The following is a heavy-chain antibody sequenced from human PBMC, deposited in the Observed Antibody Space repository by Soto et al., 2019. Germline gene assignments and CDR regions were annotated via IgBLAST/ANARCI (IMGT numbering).Heavy chain of an antibody. J-gene: IGHJ6*02. CDR3: ARDLGAYSSSGRYYYGMDV. CDR2: ISYDGSNK. V-gene: IGHV3-30-3*01. CDR1: GFTFSSYA. D-gene: IGHD6-13*01. Sequence: QVQLVESGGGVVQPGRSLRLSCAASGFTFSSYAMHWVRQAPGKGLQWVAVISYDGSNKYYADSVKGRFTICRDNSKNTLYLQMNSLRAEDTAVYYCARDLGAYSSSGRYYYGMDVWGQGTTVTVSS.